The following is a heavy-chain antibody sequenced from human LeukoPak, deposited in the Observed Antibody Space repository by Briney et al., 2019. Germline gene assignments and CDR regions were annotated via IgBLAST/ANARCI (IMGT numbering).Heavy chain of an antibody. Sequence: GRSLRLSCAASGFTFSSYAMSWVRQAPGKGLEWVSAISGSGGSTYYADSVKGRFTISRDNSKNTLYLQMNSLRAEDTAVYYCAKRIFGASGYFDYWGQGTLVTVSS. V-gene: IGHV3-23*01. J-gene: IGHJ4*02. CDR1: GFTFSSYA. D-gene: IGHD3-3*01. CDR3: AKRIFGASGYFDY. CDR2: ISGSGGST.